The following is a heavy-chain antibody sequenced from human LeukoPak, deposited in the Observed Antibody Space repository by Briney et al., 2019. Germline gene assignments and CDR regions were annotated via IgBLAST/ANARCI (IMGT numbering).Heavy chain of an antibody. CDR1: GFTFSSYG. D-gene: IGHD6-19*01. V-gene: IGHV3-30*02. CDR2: IRYDGSNK. J-gene: IGHJ4*02. CDR3: AKDSTRHSSGWYVPDY. Sequence: PGGTLRLSCAASGFTFSSYGMHWVRQAPGKGLEWVAFIRYDGSNKYYADSVKGRFTISRDNSKNTLYLQMNSLRAEDTAVYYCAKDSTRHSSGWYVPDYWGQGTLVTVSS.